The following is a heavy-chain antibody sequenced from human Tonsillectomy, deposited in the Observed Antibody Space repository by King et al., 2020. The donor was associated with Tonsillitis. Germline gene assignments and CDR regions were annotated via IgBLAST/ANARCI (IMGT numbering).Heavy chain of an antibody. CDR2: INPSGAAA. Sequence: QLVQSGAEVKKPGASVKISCKASGYTFEDYYIHWVRQAPGQGLEWMGMINPSGAAATYAQKFQDRVTMTRDTSTKTFYMDLGDLILEDTAVYYCARDGPCNSGYSPDRWGQGTLVSVSS. J-gene: IGHJ5*02. CDR3: ARDGPCNSGYSPDR. D-gene: IGHD3-22*01. V-gene: IGHV1-46*02. CDR1: GYTFEDYY.